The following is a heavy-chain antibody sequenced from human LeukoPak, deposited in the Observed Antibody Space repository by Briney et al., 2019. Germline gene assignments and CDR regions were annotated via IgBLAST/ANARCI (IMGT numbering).Heavy chain of an antibody. J-gene: IGHJ4*02. D-gene: IGHD3-22*01. V-gene: IGHV4-39*01. CDR3: TCGYYSRGDY. CDR1: GCSISSSSYY. CDR2: IYYSGST. Sequence: PSETLSLTCTVSGCSISSSSYYWGWIRQPPGKGLEWIGTIYYSGSTYYNPSLKSRVTISVDASKNQFSLKLSSVTAADTAVYYCTCGYYSRGDYWGQGTLVTVSS.